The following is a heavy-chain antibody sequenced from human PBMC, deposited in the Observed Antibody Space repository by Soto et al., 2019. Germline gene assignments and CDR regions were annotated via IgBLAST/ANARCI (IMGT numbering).Heavy chain of an antibody. J-gene: IGHJ6*02. CDR1: GYTFTGSY. V-gene: IGHV1-2*04. CDR3: ALVPIIAVASYYYYGMDV. D-gene: IGHD6-19*01. CDR2: INPNSGAT. Sequence: ASVKVSCKASGYTFTGSYIHWVRQAPGQGLEWMGWINPNSGATNYAQKFQGSVTMTRDTSISTAYMELSNLRSEDTAVYYCALVPIIAVASYYYYGMDVWGQGTTVTVSS.